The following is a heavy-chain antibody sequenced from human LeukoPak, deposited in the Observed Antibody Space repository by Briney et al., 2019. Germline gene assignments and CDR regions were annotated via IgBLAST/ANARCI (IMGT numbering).Heavy chain of an antibody. CDR3: ASTSSTYYYDSSGYHPTTHFFDY. CDR1: GGSISSYY. D-gene: IGHD3-22*01. J-gene: IGHJ4*02. V-gene: IGHV4-4*07. CDR2: IYTSGIT. Sequence: PSEALSLTCTVSGGSISSYYWSWIRQPAGKGLEWIGLIYTSGITIYNPSLKSRVTMSVDTSKNQFSLKLSSVTAADTAVYYCASTSSTYYYDSSGYHPTTHFFDYWGQGTLVTVSS.